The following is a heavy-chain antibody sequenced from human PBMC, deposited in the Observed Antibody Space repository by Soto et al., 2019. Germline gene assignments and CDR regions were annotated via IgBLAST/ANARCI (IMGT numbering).Heavy chain of an antibody. CDR1: GFTFSSYW. CDR2: INSDGSST. D-gene: IGHD6-13*01. CDR3: ARDRGAAAGDY. V-gene: IGHV3-74*01. Sequence: GGSLRLSCAASGFTFSSYWMYWVRQAPGKGLVWVSRINSDGSSTSYADSVKGRFTISRDNAKNTLYLQIYSLRAEDTAGYYCARDRGAAAGDYWGEGTLVTVSS. J-gene: IGHJ4*02.